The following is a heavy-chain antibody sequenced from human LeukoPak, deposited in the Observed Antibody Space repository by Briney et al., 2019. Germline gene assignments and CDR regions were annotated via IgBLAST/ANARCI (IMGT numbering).Heavy chain of an antibody. CDR2: ISAYNGNT. CDR3: ARGETYYTEIDY. Sequence: ASVKVSCKASGYTFTSYGISWVRQAPGQGLEWMGWISAYNGNTNYAQKLQGRVTMTRDTSISTAYMELSRLRSDDTAVYYCARGETYYTEIDYWGQGTLVTVSS. V-gene: IGHV1-18*01. CDR1: GYTFTSYG. D-gene: IGHD1-26*01. J-gene: IGHJ4*02.